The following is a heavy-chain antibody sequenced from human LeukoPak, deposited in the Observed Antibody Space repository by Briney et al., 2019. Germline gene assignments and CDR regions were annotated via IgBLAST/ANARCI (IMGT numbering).Heavy chain of an antibody. Sequence: GGSLRLSCAASGFTIRSYAMHWVRQAPGKGLEWVAVISYDGSNKYYADSVKGRFTISRDNSKNTLYLQMNSLRAEDTAVYYCASDREITMIVVAAVGYWGQGTLVTVSS. V-gene: IGHV3-30-3*01. J-gene: IGHJ4*02. CDR1: GFTIRSYA. CDR3: ASDREITMIVVAAVGY. D-gene: IGHD3-22*01. CDR2: ISYDGSNK.